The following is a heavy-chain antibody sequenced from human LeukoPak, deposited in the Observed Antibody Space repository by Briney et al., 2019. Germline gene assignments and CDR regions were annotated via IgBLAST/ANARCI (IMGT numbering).Heavy chain of an antibody. CDR2: ISGGGRTT. D-gene: IGHD2-15*01. V-gene: IGHV3-23*01. CDR1: GFTFSNHA. CDR3: AKNVVVKRYIDF. J-gene: IGHJ4*02. Sequence: GGSLRLSCAASGFTFSNHAMSWVRQAPGKGLQWVAVISGGGRTTEYADFVKGRFTISRDNSKNTLSLQMNSPTVEDTAIYFCAKNVVVKRYIDFWGQGTLVTVSS.